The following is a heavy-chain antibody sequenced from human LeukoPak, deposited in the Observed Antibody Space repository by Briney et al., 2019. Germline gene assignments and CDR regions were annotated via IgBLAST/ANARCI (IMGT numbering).Heavy chain of an antibody. CDR1: GGSISSYY. V-gene: IGHV4-4*07. CDR3: ARDRPGGDGYNYAFDY. D-gene: IGHD5-24*01. J-gene: IGHJ4*02. CDR2: IYTSGST. Sequence: PSETLSLTCTVSGGSISSYYWSWIRQPAGKGLEWIGRIYTSGSTNYNPSLKSRVTISVDTSKNQFSLKLSSVTAADTAVYYCARDRPGGDGYNYAFDYWGQGTLVTVSS.